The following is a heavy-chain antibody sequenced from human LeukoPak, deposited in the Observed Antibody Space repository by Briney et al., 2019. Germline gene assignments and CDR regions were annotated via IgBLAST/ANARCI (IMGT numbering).Heavy chain of an antibody. V-gene: IGHV5-10-1*01. J-gene: IGHJ4*02. D-gene: IGHD1-7*01. CDR3: ARGSGTLNIYFDY. CDR1: GYSFTSYW. Sequence: GESLKISCKVSGYSFTSYWITWVRQMPGKGLEWMGRIHPSDSYTNYSPSFQGHVTISADKSISTAYLHWSSLKASDTAMYYCARGSGTLNIYFDYWGQGTLVTVSS. CDR2: IHPSDSYT.